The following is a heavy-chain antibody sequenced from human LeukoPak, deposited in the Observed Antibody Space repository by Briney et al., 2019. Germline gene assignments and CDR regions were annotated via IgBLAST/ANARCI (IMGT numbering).Heavy chain of an antibody. CDR3: ARGHDSYGLDY. CDR1: GGSFSGHY. J-gene: IGHJ4*02. Sequence: KSSETLSLTCAVYGGSFSGHYWSWIRQPPGKGLEWIGEINHSGSTNYNPSLKSRVTISVDTSKNQFSLKLSSVTAADTAVYYCARGHDSYGLDYWGQGTLVTVSS. V-gene: IGHV4-34*01. CDR2: INHSGST. D-gene: IGHD3-10*01.